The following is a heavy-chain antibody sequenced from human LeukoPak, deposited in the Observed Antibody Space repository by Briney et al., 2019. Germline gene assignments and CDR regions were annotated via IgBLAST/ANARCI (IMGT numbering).Heavy chain of an antibody. J-gene: IGHJ4*02. CDR2: TYTSGST. Sequence: PSQTLSLTCTVSGGSISSGSYYWSWIRQPAGKGLEWIGRTYTSGSTNYNPSLKSRVTISVDTSKNQFSLKLSSVTAADTAVYYCARGSFFDYYDSSGYPDYWGQGTLVTVSS. CDR1: GGSISSGSYY. D-gene: IGHD3-22*01. CDR3: ARGSFFDYYDSSGYPDY. V-gene: IGHV4-61*02.